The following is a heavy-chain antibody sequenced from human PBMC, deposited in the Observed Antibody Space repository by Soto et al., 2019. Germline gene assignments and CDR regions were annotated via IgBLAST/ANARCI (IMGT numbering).Heavy chain of an antibody. V-gene: IGHV3-33*01. CDR1: GFSFSTYT. J-gene: IGHJ2*01. Sequence: QVQLEESGGGVVQPGRSLRLSCAASGFSFSTYTIHWVRQAPGKGLEWVAFIWYDGSNRDYADSVTGRFTISRDTYKNSIYLQINSRRVDDTTVHLFARDRRYFDLRGRGTVVCVSS. CDR2: IWYDGSNR. CDR3: ARDRRYFDL.